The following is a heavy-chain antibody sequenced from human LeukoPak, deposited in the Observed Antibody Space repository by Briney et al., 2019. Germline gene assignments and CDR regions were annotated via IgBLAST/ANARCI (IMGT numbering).Heavy chain of an antibody. V-gene: IGHV1-2*06. Sequence: ASVTLSCKASEYTFTDYYIHWIRHAPGQGLEWKGRISPNTGGTDHAQEFRDKITMTRDTAISTAYIELSRLISDDTAVYYCARGGRSGYRYFDYWGQGTLVTVSS. CDR1: EYTFTDYY. CDR3: ARGGRSGYRYFDY. J-gene: IGHJ4*02. CDR2: ISPNTGGT. D-gene: IGHD5-18*01.